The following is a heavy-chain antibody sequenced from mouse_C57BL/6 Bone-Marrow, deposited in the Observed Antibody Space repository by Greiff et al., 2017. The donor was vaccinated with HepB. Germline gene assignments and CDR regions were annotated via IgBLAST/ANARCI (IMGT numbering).Heavy chain of an antibody. J-gene: IGHJ1*03. Sequence: EVQGVESGPGMVKPSQSLSLTCTVTGYSITSGFDWHWIRHFPGNKLEWMGYISYSGSTNYNPSLKSRISITHDTSKNHFFLKLNSVTTEDTATYYCARAPITTVVDWYFDVWGTGTTVTVSS. D-gene: IGHD1-1*01. V-gene: IGHV3-1*01. CDR1: GYSITSGFD. CDR2: ISYSGST. CDR3: ARAPITTVVDWYFDV.